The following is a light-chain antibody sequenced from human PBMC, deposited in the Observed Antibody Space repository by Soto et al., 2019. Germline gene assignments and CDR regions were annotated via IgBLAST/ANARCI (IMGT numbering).Light chain of an antibody. CDR3: QQYYNPPWT. J-gene: IGKJ1*01. CDR1: QSILYSSNNQNY. Sequence: DIVLTQSPDSLAVSLGERATINCKSSQSILYSSNNQNYLAWYQHKLGQPPKLLIYWASTRESGVPDRFSGNGSVTDFALSTSSLQAEDVAVYSCQQYYNPPWTFGHGTKVEVK. CDR2: WAS. V-gene: IGKV4-1*01.